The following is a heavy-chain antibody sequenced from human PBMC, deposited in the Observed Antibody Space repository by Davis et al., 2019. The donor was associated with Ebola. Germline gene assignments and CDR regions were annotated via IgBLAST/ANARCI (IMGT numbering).Heavy chain of an antibody. D-gene: IGHD5-24*01. J-gene: IGHJ4*02. CDR1: GYTFTSYG. Sequence: ASVKVSCKASGYTFTSYGISWVRQAPGQGLEWMGRINPNSGGTNYAQKFQGRVTMTRDTSISTAYMELSSLRSEDTAVYYCATRREGYTWAEEYWGQGTVVTVSS. V-gene: IGHV1-2*06. CDR3: ATRREGYTWAEEY. CDR2: INPNSGGT.